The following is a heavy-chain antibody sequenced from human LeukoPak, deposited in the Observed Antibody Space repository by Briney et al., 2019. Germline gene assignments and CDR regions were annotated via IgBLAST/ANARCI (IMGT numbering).Heavy chain of an antibody. CDR2: INPDGGTT. J-gene: IGHJ4*02. D-gene: IGHD1-26*01. CDR3: VKVSSTVGATYFDY. V-gene: IGHV3-74*01. Sequence: GGSLRLSCAASGFTFNTYWMVWFRQAPGKGLVWVSCINPDGGTTYHADSVKGRFTISRDNSKNTLYLQMSSLRVEDTAVYYCVKVSSTVGATYFDYWGQGTLVTVSS. CDR1: GFTFNTYW.